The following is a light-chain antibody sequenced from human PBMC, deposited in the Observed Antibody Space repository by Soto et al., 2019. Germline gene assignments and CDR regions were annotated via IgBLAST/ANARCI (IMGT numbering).Light chain of an antibody. V-gene: IGLV1-40*01. CDR3: QSYDSSLSGYV. Sequence: PGQRVTISCTGSSSTIGAGYDVHWYQQLPGTAPKLLIYGNSNRPSGVPDRFSGSKSGTSASLAITGLQAEDEADYYCQSYDSSLSGYVFGTGTKVTVL. CDR1: SSTIGAGYD. CDR2: GNS. J-gene: IGLJ1*01.